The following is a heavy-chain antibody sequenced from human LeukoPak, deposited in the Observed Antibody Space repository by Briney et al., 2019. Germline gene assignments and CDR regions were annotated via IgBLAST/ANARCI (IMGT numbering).Heavy chain of an antibody. J-gene: IGHJ4*02. Sequence: ASVKVSCKASGYTFTSYDINWVRQATGQGLEWMGWMNPNSGNTGYAQKFQGRVTMTRNTSISTAYMELTSLRSEDTAVYYCARGGGGDYYDSSGYPDYWGQGTLVTVSS. CDR3: ARGGGGDYYDSSGYPDY. CDR1: GYTFTSYD. V-gene: IGHV1-8*01. CDR2: MNPNSGNT. D-gene: IGHD3-22*01.